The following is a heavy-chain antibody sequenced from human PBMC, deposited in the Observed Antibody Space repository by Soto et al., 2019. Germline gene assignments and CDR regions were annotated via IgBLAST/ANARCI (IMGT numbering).Heavy chain of an antibody. Sequence: RASVKVSCKASGYTFTSYDINWVRQATGQGLEWMGWMNPNSGNTGYAQKFQGRVTMTRNTSISTAYMELSSLRSEDTAVYYCARGRDYDFWSGPDYYYYYMDVWGKGTTVTVSS. V-gene: IGHV1-8*01. CDR3: ARGRDYDFWSGPDYYYYYMDV. CDR2: MNPNSGNT. CDR1: GYTFTSYD. J-gene: IGHJ6*03. D-gene: IGHD3-3*01.